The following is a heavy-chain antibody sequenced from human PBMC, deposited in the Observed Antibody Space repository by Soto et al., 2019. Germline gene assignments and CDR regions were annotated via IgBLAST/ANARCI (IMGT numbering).Heavy chain of an antibody. V-gene: IGHV1-18*01. D-gene: IGHD3-10*01. CDR1: GYTFTNYG. Sequence: QVQLVQSGAEVKEPGASEKVSCKASGYTFTNYGLTWVRQAPGQGLEWMGWISAYNGNTNYAQKLQGRVTMTRDTSTRTVYMELRSLTSDDTSVYYCGIEAEITSVPLPNFCGQGTLVTV. CDR2: ISAYNGNT. J-gene: IGHJ4*02. CDR3: GIEAEITSVPLPNF.